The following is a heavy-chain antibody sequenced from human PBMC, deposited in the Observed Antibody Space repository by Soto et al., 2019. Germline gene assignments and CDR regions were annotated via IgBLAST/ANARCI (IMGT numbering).Heavy chain of an antibody. J-gene: IGHJ3*01. CDR1: GYSISSGYY. Sequence: PSETLSLTCAVSGYSISSGYYWGWIRQPPGKGLEWIGSIYHSGSTYYNPSLKSRVTISVDTSKNQFSLKLSSVTAADTAVYFCARARGQRHRNAFLVWGQGTMVTVSS. D-gene: IGHD1-1*01. CDR3: ARARGQRHRNAFLV. V-gene: IGHV4-38-2*01. CDR2: IYHSGST.